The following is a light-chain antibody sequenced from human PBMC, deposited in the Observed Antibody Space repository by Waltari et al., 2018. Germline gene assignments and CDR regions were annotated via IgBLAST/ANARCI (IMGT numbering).Light chain of an antibody. Sequence: EIVVTQSPGTLSLSPGERATLSCRASQSVSCSYLAWYQQTPGQAPRLLIYGASSRATGIPDRFSGSGSGTDFTLTISRLEPEDFAVYYCQQYGSSPYTFGQGTKLEIK. CDR3: QQYGSSPYT. J-gene: IGKJ2*01. CDR1: QSVSCSY. V-gene: IGKV3-20*01. CDR2: GAS.